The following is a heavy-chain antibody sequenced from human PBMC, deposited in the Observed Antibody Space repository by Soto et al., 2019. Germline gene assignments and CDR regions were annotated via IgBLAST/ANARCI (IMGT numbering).Heavy chain of an antibody. CDR1: GFTFSSYS. CDR3: AREQPGYSYGYGLGY. Sequence: EVQLVESGGGLVKPGGSLRLSCAASGFTFSSYSMNWVRQAPGKVLAWVSSISSSSSYIYYADSVKGRFTISRDNAKHSLSLQMKSLRAEDTAVYYCAREQPGYSYGYGLGYWGQGTLVTVSS. D-gene: IGHD5-18*01. V-gene: IGHV3-21*01. J-gene: IGHJ4*02. CDR2: ISSSSSYI.